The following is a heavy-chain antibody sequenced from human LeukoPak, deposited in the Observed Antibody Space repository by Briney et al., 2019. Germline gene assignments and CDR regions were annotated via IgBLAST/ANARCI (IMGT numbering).Heavy chain of an antibody. J-gene: IGHJ4*02. CDR1: GGSISSGDYY. D-gene: IGHD5-12*01. V-gene: IGHV4-31*03. Sequence: SQTLSLTCTVSGGSISSGDYYWSWLRHHPGKGLEWIGYIYYSGTTYSNPSLNSRVTISVDTSENQFSLKLSSVTAADAAVYYCARDLLGYGRFDCWGEGGLVTVSS. CDR2: IYYSGTT. CDR3: ARDLLGYGRFDC.